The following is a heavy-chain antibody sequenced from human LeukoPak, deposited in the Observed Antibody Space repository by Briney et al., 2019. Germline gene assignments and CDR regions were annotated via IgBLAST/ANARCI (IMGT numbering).Heavy chain of an antibody. Sequence: GGSLRLSCAAPGFFFDNYAIHWVRQAPGKGLEWVSLISGDGGSTFYADSVRGRFTISRDNTRKSLSLQMSSLRSEDTALYYCARESETSGWYDYWGQGTLVTVSS. D-gene: IGHD6-19*01. V-gene: IGHV3-43*02. CDR2: ISGDGGST. CDR3: ARESETSGWYDY. J-gene: IGHJ4*02. CDR1: GFFFDNYA.